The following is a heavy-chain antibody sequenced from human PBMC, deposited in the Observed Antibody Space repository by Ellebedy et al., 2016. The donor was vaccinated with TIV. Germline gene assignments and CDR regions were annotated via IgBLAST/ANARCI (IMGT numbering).Heavy chain of an antibody. Sequence: GESLKISXAASGFTFTNYAMSWVRQAPGKGLEWVSGIGGSGSGTYYADSVKGRFTISRDNSENTLYLQMNSLRAEDTAVYYCSSINEGDVDKWGQGTLVTVSS. V-gene: IGHV3-23*01. J-gene: IGHJ4*02. D-gene: IGHD3-3*02. CDR2: IGGSGSGT. CDR3: SSINEGDVDK. CDR1: GFTFTNYA.